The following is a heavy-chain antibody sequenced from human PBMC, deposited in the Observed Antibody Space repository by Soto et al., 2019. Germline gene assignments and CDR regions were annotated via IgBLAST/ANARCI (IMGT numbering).Heavy chain of an antibody. CDR2: INSDGSST. J-gene: IGHJ5*02. V-gene: IGHV3-74*01. CDR3: ARDAGDSSSWYWFDP. CDR1: GFTFSSYW. D-gene: IGHD6-13*01. Sequence: GESLKISCAASGFTFSSYWMHWVRQAPGKGLVWVSRINSDGSSTSYADSVKGRFTISRDNAKNTLYLQMNSLRAEDTAVYYCARDAGDSSSWYWFDPWGQGTLVTVSS.